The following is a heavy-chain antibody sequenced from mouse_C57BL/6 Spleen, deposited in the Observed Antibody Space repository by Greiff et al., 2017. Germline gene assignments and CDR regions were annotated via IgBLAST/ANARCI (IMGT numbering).Heavy chain of an antibody. D-gene: IGHD2-2*01. J-gene: IGHJ3*01. CDR1: GYSFTGYF. V-gene: IGHV1-20*01. CDR2: INPYNGDT. Sequence: VQLQQSGPELVKPGDSVKISCKASGYSFTGYFMNWVMQSHGKSLEWIGRINPYNGDTFSNQKFKGKATFTVDKSSSTAHIELRSLASEDSAVYYCARELIYYGYDEAWFAYWGQGTLVTVSA. CDR3: ARELIYYGYDEAWFAY.